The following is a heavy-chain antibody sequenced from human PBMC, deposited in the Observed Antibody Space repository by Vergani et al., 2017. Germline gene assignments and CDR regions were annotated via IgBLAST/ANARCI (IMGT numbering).Heavy chain of an antibody. V-gene: IGHV1-24*01. Sequence: QVQLVQSGSEVRKPGASVKVSCQVSGYSLTELTIHWVRQAPGKGLEWMGGFDPEHGEVTFAHHIQGRVTMTEDRSTDTAYMELSSLRPEDTALYYCARVTDDYDSSGYYLDYWGQGTLVTVSS. CDR2: FDPEHGEV. CDR3: ARVTDDYDSSGYYLDY. CDR1: GYSLTELT. D-gene: IGHD3-22*01. J-gene: IGHJ4*02.